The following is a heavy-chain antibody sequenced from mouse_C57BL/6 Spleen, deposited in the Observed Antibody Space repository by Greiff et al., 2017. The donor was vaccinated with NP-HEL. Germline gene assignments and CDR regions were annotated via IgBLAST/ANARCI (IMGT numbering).Heavy chain of an antibody. CDR3: ARSGYSNLYYAMDY. CDR2: IDPSDSYT. CDR1: GYTFTSYW. D-gene: IGHD2-5*01. V-gene: IGHV1-69*01. J-gene: IGHJ4*01. Sequence: LQQPGAELVMPGASVKLSCKASGYTFTSYWMHWVKQRPGQGLEWIGEIDPSDSYTNYNQKFKGKSTLTVDKSSSTAYMQLSSLTSEDSAVYYCARSGYSNLYYAMDYWGQGTSVTVSS.